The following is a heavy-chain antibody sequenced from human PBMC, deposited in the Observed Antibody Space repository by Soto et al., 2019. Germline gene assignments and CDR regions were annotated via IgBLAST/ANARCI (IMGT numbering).Heavy chain of an antibody. Sequence: PSETLSLTCSVSGDSISTYYWSWIRQPPGKGLEWIGYIYYSGSTNYNPSLKSRVIISVDTSKNQFSLKLTSVTAADTAVYYCARAMGYYDSGSYFDPWGQGILVTVSS. J-gene: IGHJ5*02. CDR1: GDSISTYY. D-gene: IGHD3-10*01. CDR2: IYYSGST. CDR3: ARAMGYYDSGSYFDP. V-gene: IGHV4-59*01.